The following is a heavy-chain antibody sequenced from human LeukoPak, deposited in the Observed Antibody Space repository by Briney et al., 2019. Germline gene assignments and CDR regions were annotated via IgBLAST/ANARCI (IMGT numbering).Heavy chain of an antibody. J-gene: IGHJ2*01. CDR3: ARDRWHYWYFDL. V-gene: IGHV4-39*07. D-gene: IGHD5-24*01. CDR1: GFTFSSYS. CDR2: IYYSGST. Sequence: GSLRLSCAASGFTFSSYSMNWVRQPPGKGLEWIGSIYYSGSTYYNPSLRSRVTISVDTSKNQFSLKLSSVTAADTAVYYCARDRWHYWYFDLWGRGTLVTVSS.